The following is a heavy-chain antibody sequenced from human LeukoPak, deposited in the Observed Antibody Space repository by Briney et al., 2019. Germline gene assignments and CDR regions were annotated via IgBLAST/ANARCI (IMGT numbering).Heavy chain of an antibody. Sequence: GGSLRLSCAASGFTFSSYAMHWVRQAPGKGLEWVAVISYDGSNKYYADSVKGRFTISRDNSKNTLYLKMNSLRAEDTAVYYCARDLGTFYYYYGMDVWGKGTTVTVSS. V-gene: IGHV3-30-3*01. CDR2: ISYDGSNK. J-gene: IGHJ6*04. CDR1: GFTFSSYA. CDR3: ARDLGTFYYYYGMDV. D-gene: IGHD3-16*01.